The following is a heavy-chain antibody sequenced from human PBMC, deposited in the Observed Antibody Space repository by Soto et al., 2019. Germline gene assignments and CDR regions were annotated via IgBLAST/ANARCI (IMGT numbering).Heavy chain of an antibody. V-gene: IGHV3-30-3*01. CDR2: ISYDGSNK. J-gene: IGHJ3*02. D-gene: IGHD3-22*01. CDR3: ARDYYDSSGYSDDAFDI. Sequence: GGSLRLSCAASGFTFSSYAMHWVRQAPGKGLEWVAVISYDGSNKYYADSVKGRFTISRDNSKNTLYLQMNSLRAEDTAVYYCARDYYDSSGYSDDAFDIWGQGTMVTVSS. CDR1: GFTFSSYA.